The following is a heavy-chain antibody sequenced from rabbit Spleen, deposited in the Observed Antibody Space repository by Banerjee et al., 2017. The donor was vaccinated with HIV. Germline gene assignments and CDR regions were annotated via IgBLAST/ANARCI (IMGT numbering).Heavy chain of an antibody. CDR2: IDPIFGST. CDR3: VREVAARYSL. V-gene: IGHV1S47*01. J-gene: IGHJ4*01. CDR1: GFDFSSYG. Sequence: QEQLVESGGGLVQPGGSLKLSCKASGFDFSSYGVSWVRQAPGKGLEWIGYIDPIFGSTYSANWVNGRFTIYRHNAQNTLYLQLNSLTAAATATYFCVREVAARYSLWGPGTLVTVS. D-gene: IGHD4-1*01.